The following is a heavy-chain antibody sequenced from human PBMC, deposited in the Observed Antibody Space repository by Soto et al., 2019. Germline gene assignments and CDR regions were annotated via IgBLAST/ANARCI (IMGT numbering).Heavy chain of an antibody. D-gene: IGHD4-4*01. CDR1: GFPFSSYG. CDR3: ARDRNSNPNYYYYYMDV. CDR2: IWYDGSNK. Sequence: GGSLRLSCAASGFPFSSYGMHWVRQAPGKGLEWVAVIWYDGSNKYYAESVKGRFTISRDNSKNTLYLQMNSLRAEDTAVYYCARDRNSNPNYYYYYMDVWGKGTTVTVSS. J-gene: IGHJ6*03. V-gene: IGHV3-33*01.